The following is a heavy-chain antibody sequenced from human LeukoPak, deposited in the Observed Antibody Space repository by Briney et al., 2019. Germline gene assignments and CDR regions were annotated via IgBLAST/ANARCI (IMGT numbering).Heavy chain of an antibody. CDR1: GYGFVSYW. J-gene: IGHJ3*02. D-gene: IGHD1-26*01. V-gene: IGHV5-51*01. Sequence: GEYLKSSCKGSGYGFVSYWIGCMRQMPGKGLEWMGIIYPGDSDTRYSPSFQGQVTISADKSISTAYLQWSSLKASDTAMYYCATLADSGSYQDAFDIWGQGTMVTVSS. CDR2: IYPGDSDT. CDR3: ATLADSGSYQDAFDI.